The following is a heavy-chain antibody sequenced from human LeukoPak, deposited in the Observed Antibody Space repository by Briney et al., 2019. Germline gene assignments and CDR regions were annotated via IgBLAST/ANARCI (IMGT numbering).Heavy chain of an antibody. D-gene: IGHD2-2*01. CDR1: GGSISSSSYY. CDR2: IYYSGST. Sequence: PSETLSLTCTVSGGSISSSSYYWGSVRQPPGKGLERIGSIYYSGSTYYNPSLKSRVTISVDTSKNQFSLKLSSVTAADTAVYYCARHRCAGSTSCYPPNWFDPWGQGTLVTVSS. V-gene: IGHV4-39*01. J-gene: IGHJ5*02. CDR3: ARHRCAGSTSCYPPNWFDP.